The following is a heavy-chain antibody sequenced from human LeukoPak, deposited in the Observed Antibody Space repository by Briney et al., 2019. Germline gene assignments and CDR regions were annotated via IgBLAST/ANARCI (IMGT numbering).Heavy chain of an antibody. CDR1: GGSFSGYY. CDR2: INHSGST. CDR3: ARILGTPVPRSRHYYYYMDV. D-gene: IGHD1-1*01. J-gene: IGHJ6*03. V-gene: IGHV4-34*01. Sequence: SETLSLTCAVYGGSFSGYYWSWIRQPPGKGLEWIGEINHSGSTNYNPSLKSRVTISVDTSKNQFSLKLSSVTAADTAVYYCARILGTPVPRSRHYYYYMDVWGKGTTVTVSS.